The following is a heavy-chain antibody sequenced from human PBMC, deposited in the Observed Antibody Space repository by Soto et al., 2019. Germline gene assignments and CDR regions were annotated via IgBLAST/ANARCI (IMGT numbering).Heavy chain of an antibody. V-gene: IGHV1-18*01. J-gene: IGHJ6*02. CDR3: AKNGQPPYYYYGMDV. D-gene: IGHD2-8*01. CDR2: VSGYNGDT. CDR1: GYTFSRYG. Sequence: QGQLVQSGPEVKKPGASVKVSCKASGYTFSRYGISWVRQAPGQGLEWMGWVSGYNGDTKYAQKVQGRVTXPXXXAXXTAYMELRSLTSDDTAKYYCAKNGQPPYYYYGMDVWGQGTTVTVSS.